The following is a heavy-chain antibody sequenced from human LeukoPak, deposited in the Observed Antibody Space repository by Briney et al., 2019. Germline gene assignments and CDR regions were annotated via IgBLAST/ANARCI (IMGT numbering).Heavy chain of an antibody. CDR3: ARGGKATVVTT. Sequence: SETLSLTCTVSGGSISNYYWSWIRQPPGKGLEWIGYIYYSGSTNYNPSLKSRVTISVDTSKNQFSLKLTSVTAADTAVYYCARGGKATVVTTWGQGILVTVSS. CDR1: GGSISNYY. CDR2: IYYSGST. D-gene: IGHD4-23*01. J-gene: IGHJ4*02. V-gene: IGHV4-59*12.